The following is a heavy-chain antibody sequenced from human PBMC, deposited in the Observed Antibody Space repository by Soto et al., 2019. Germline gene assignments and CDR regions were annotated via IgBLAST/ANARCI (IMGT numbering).Heavy chain of an antibody. V-gene: IGHV4-61*08. D-gene: IGHD3-16*01. J-gene: IGHJ5*02. Sequence: SETLSLTCTVSGDSVSSGDYYWTWIRQPPGKGLEWVGHIYFSGRTNYIPSLESRVTISLDTSKNQFSLKLTSVTAADTAVYYCARVPIDTYMIYWSDPWGQGTLVTVSS. CDR2: IYFSGRT. CDR1: GDSVSSGDYY. CDR3: ARVPIDTYMIYWSDP.